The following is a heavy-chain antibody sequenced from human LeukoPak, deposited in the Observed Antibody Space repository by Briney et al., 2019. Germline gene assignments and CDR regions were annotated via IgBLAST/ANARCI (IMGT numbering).Heavy chain of an antibody. CDR3: ARDDGRDGYNAFDY. D-gene: IGHD5-24*01. CDR1: GYTFTGYY. CDR2: INPNSGGT. Sequence: ASVKVSCKASGYTFTGYYMHWVRQAPGQGLEWMGWINPNSGGTNYAQSFQGRVTMTRDTSISTAYMELSRLRSDDTAVYYCARDDGRDGYNAFDYWGQGTLVTVSS. J-gene: IGHJ4*02. V-gene: IGHV1-2*02.